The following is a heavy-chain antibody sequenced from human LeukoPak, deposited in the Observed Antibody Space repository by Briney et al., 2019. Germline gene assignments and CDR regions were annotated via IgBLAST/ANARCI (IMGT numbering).Heavy chain of an antibody. D-gene: IGHD2/OR15-2a*01. CDR2: INPSGGTT. V-gene: IGHV1-46*01. J-gene: IGHJ4*02. CDR1: GGTFRRFT. Sequence: ASVKVSCKASGGTFRRFTISWVRQAPGQGLEWMGKINPSGGTTSYAQKFQGRVAMTRDTSTSTVYMDLSGLTSEDTAVYYCARTIVDGGTNYWGQGTLVTVSS. CDR3: ARTIVDGGTNY.